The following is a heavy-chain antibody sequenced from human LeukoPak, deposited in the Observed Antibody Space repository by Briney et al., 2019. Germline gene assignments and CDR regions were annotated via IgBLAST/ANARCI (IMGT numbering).Heavy chain of an antibody. V-gene: IGHV3-23*01. D-gene: IGHD2-15*01. CDR1: GFTFSSYA. Sequence: GGSLRLSCAASGFTFSSYAMSWVRQAPGKGLEWVSAISNNGGYTYYADSVQGRFTISRDNSKSTLCLQMNSLRAEDTAVYYCAKQLGYCSDGSCYFPYWGQGTLVTVSS. J-gene: IGHJ4*02. CDR3: AKQLGYCSDGSCYFPY. CDR2: ISNNGGYT.